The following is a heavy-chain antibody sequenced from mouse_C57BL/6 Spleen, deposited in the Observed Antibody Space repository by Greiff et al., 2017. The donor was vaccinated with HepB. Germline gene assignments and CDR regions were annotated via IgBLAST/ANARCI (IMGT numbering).Heavy chain of an antibody. Sequence: EVKLQESGGGLVQPGGSLKLSCAASGFTFSDYGMAWVRQAPRKGPEWVAFISNLAYSIYYADTVTGRFTIARENAKNTLYLEMSSLRSEDTAMYYCARHDSYGRAMDYWGQGTSVTVSS. V-gene: IGHV5-15*01. CDR2: ISNLAYSI. CDR1: GFTFSDYG. J-gene: IGHJ4*01. D-gene: IGHD1-1*01. CDR3: ARHDSYGRAMDY.